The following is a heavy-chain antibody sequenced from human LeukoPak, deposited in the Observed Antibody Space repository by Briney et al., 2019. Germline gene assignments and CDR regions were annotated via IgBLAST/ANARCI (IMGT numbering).Heavy chain of an antibody. CDR2: INSDGSNT. Sequence: PGGSLRLSCAASGFTFSSYWMNWVRQAPGKGLVWVSRINSDGSNTKYADSVKGRFTISRDNAKNTLYLQMNSLRAEDTAVYYCAKVVVRGLIIAAEYYFDYWGQGTLVTVSS. J-gene: IGHJ4*02. V-gene: IGHV3-74*01. D-gene: IGHD3-10*01. CDR3: AKVVVRGLIIAAEYYFDY. CDR1: GFTFSSYW.